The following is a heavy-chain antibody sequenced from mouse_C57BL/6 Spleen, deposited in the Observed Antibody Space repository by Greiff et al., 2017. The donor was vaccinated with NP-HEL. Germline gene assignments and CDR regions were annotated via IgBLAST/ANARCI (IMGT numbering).Heavy chain of an antibody. V-gene: IGHV1-18*01. D-gene: IGHD2-4*01. CDR3: ARSGDYAGTAMDY. J-gene: IGHJ4*01. Sequence: VQLKQSGPELVKPGASVKIPCKASGYTFTDYNMDWVKQSHGKSLEWIGDINPNNGGTIYNQKFKGKATLTVDKSSSTAYMELRSLTSEDTAVYYCARSGDYAGTAMDYWGQGTSVTVSS. CDR2: INPNNGGT. CDR1: GYTFTDYN.